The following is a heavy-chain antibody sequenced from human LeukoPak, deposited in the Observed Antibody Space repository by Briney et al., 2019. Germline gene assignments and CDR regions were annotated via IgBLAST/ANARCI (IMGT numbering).Heavy chain of an antibody. CDR1: GYTFTSYG. CDR3: ARDYVLLWFGELSGRPGFDY. V-gene: IGHV1-18*01. D-gene: IGHD3-10*01. Sequence: ASVKVSCKASGYTFTSYGISWVRQAPGQGLEWMGWISAYNGNTNYAQKLQGRVTMTTDTSTSTAYMELRSLRSDGTAVYYCARDYVLLWFGELSGRPGFDYWGQGTLVTVSS. CDR2: ISAYNGNT. J-gene: IGHJ4*02.